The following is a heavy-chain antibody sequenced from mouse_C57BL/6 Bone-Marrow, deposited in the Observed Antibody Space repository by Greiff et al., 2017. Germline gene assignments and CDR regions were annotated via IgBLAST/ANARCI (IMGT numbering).Heavy chain of an antibody. D-gene: IGHD1-1*02. CDR1: GYTFTSYW. V-gene: IGHV1-55*01. J-gene: IGHJ4*01. Sequence: VQLQESGAELVKPGASVKMSCKASGYTFTSYWITWVKQRPGQGLAWIGDIYPGSGSTNYNEKFKSKATLTVDTSSSTAYMQLSSLTSEDSAVYYCARGLVYYYAMDYWGQGTSVTVSS. CDR2: IYPGSGST. CDR3: ARGLVYYYAMDY.